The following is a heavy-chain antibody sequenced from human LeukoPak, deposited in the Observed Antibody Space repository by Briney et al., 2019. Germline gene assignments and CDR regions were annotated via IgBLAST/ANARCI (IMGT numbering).Heavy chain of an antibody. D-gene: IGHD2-8*01. CDR3: ARNGCPTGVCLDS. Sequence: GGSLRLSCAASGFRISDHGMHWVRQAPGKGLEYVSAISSDGVGGGKHYADSAKGRFTISRDNSRNTLYLQMGSLTTEDMAVYYCARNGCPTGVCLDSWGHGTLVSVSS. CDR1: GFRISDHG. J-gene: IGHJ5*01. CDR2: ISSDGVGGGK. V-gene: IGHV3-64*02.